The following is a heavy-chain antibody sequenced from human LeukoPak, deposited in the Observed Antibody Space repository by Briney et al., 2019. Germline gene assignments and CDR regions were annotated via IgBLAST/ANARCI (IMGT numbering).Heavy chain of an antibody. CDR1: GYTFTGYY. J-gene: IGHJ6*03. V-gene: IGHV1-2*06. D-gene: IGHD3-10*01. CDR3: ASENYYGTESYYYYYYMDV. CDR2: INPNSGGT. Sequence: ASVKVSCKASGYTFTGYYMHWVRQAPGQGLEWMGRINPNSGGTNYAQKFQGRVTMTRDTSISTAYMELSRLRSDDTAVYYCASENYYGTESYYYYYYMDVWGKGTTVTVSS.